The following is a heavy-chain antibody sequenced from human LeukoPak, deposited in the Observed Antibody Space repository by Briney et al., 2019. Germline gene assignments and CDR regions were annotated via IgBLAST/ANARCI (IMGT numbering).Heavy chain of an antibody. CDR3: ARDQGYCSSTSCPNWFDP. D-gene: IGHD2-2*01. J-gene: IGHJ5*02. Sequence: GGSLRLSCAASGFTVSSYWRHWVRQAPAKGRVWVPRINSDGSSTSYADSVKGRFTISRDNAKNTLYLQMNSLRAEDTAVYYCARDQGYCSSTSCPNWFDPWGQGTLVTVSS. CDR1: GFTVSSYW. V-gene: IGHV3-74*01. CDR2: INSDGSST.